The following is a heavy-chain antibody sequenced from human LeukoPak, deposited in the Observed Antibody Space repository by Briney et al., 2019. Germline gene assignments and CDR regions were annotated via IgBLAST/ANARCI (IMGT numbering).Heavy chain of an antibody. CDR1: GYTFTSYG. J-gene: IGHJ4*02. Sequence: ASVKVSCKASGYTFTSYGISWVRQAPGQGLGWMGWISAYNGNTSYAQKLQGRVTMTTDTSTSTAYMELRSLRSDDTAVYYCARARGGLRYFDWLPPVDFDYWGQGTLVTVSS. D-gene: IGHD3-9*01. CDR3: ARARGGLRYFDWLPPVDFDY. CDR2: ISAYNGNT. V-gene: IGHV1-18*01.